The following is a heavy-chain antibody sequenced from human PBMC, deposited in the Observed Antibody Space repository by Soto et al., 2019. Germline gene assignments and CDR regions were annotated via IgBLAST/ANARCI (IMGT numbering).Heavy chain of an antibody. D-gene: IGHD6-19*01. J-gene: IGHJ5*02. Sequence: GASVKVSCKASGYTFTSYYMHWVRQAPGQGLEWMGIINPSGGSTSYAQKFQGRVTMTRDTSTSTVYMELSSLRSEDTAVYYCARDRTHSSGWYGGWFDPWGQGTLVTVSS. CDR1: GYTFTSYY. CDR2: INPSGGST. CDR3: ARDRTHSSGWYGGWFDP. V-gene: IGHV1-46*01.